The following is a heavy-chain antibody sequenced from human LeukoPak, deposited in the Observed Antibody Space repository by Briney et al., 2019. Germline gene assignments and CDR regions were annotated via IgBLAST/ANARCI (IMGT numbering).Heavy chain of an antibody. CDR2: IIPIFGTA. V-gene: IGHV1-69*05. D-gene: IGHD6-13*01. Sequence: GASVKVSCKASRGTFSSYAISWVRQAPGQGLEWMGGIIPIFGTANYAQKFQGRVTITTDESTSTAYMELSSLRSEDAAVYYCARSGIAAAGIENWFDPWGQGTLVTVSS. CDR1: RGTFSSYA. J-gene: IGHJ5*02. CDR3: ARSGIAAAGIENWFDP.